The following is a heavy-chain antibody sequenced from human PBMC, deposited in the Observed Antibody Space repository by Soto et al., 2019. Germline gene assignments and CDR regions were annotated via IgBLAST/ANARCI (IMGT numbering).Heavy chain of an antibody. J-gene: IGHJ5*02. V-gene: IGHV4-39*01. CDR1: GGSISSSSYY. CDR2: IYYSGST. Sequence: QLQLQESGPGLVKPSETLSLTCTVSGGSISSSSYYWGWILQPPGKGLEWIGSIYYSGSTYYNPSLKSRVTISVDTSKNQFSLKLSSVTAADTAVYYCATLFAIQYCSGGSYSSGWFDPWGQGTLVTVSS. CDR3: ATLFAIQYCSGGSYSSGWFDP. D-gene: IGHD2-15*01.